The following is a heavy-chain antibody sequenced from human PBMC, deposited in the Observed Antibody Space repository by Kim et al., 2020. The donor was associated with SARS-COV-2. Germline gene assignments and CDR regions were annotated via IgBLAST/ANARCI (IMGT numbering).Heavy chain of an antibody. J-gene: IGHJ3*02. CDR1: GGTFSSYA. V-gene: IGHV1-69*13. CDR2: IIPIFGTA. D-gene: IGHD3-22*01. Sequence: SVKVSCKASGGTFSSYAISWVRQAPGQGLEWMGGIIPIFGTANYAQKFQGRVTITADESTSTAYMELSSLRSEDTAVYYCARANYYDSSGDFDIWGQGTMVTVSS. CDR3: ARANYYDSSGDFDI.